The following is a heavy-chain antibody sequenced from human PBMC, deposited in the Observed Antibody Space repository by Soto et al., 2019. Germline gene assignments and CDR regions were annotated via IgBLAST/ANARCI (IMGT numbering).Heavy chain of an antibody. CDR3: ARDPYGSGSYYTRFDY. V-gene: IGHV4-31*03. CDR2: IYYSGST. Sequence: PSETLSLTCTVSGGSISSGGYYWSWIRQHPGKGLEWIGYIYYSGSTYYNPSLKSRVTISVDTSKNQFSLKLSSVTAEDTAVYYCARDPYGSGSYYTRFDYWGQGTLVTV. CDR1: GGSISSGGYY. J-gene: IGHJ4*02. D-gene: IGHD3-10*01.